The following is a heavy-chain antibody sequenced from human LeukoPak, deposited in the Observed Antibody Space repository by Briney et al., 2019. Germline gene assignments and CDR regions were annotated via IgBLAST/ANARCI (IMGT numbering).Heavy chain of an antibody. J-gene: IGHJ4*02. V-gene: IGHV4-4*07. CDR2: IYTSGST. D-gene: IGHD2-21*02. CDR3: ARDHSGGDCYSCAYFDY. CDR1: GGSISSYY. Sequence: SETLSLTCTVSGGSISSYYWSWIRQPAGKGLEWIGRIYTSGSTNYNPSLKSRVTMSVDTSKNQFSLKLGSVTAADTAVYYCARDHSGGDCYSCAYFDYWGQGTLVTVSS.